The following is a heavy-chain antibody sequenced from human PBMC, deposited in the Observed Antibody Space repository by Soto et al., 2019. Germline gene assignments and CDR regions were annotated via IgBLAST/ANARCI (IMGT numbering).Heavy chain of an antibody. Sequence: QVQLVESGGGVVQPGRSLRLSCAASGFTFSSYGMHWVRQAPGKGQEWVAVISYDGSNKYYADSVKGRFTISRDNSKNTLYLQMNSLRAEDTAVYYCAKESYRWDYDSVSWFDPWGQGTLVTVSS. CDR3: AKESYRWDYDSVSWFDP. D-gene: IGHD3-22*01. V-gene: IGHV3-30*18. CDR2: ISYDGSNK. J-gene: IGHJ5*02. CDR1: GFTFSSYG.